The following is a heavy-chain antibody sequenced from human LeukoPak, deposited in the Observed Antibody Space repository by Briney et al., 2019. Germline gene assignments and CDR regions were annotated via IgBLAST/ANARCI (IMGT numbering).Heavy chain of an antibody. J-gene: IGHJ3*02. CDR1: GGSMSSYY. CDR2: IYTSGDT. D-gene: IGHD3-9*01. CDR3: ARAVGYYDILTGYFAFDI. V-gene: IGHV4-4*07. Sequence: SETLSLTCTVPGGSMSSYYWSWIRQPAGKGLEYIGRIYTSGDTNSNPSLKSRVTMSVDTSNNQFSLKLSSVTAADTAVYYCARAVGYYDILTGYFAFDIWGQGTVVTVSS.